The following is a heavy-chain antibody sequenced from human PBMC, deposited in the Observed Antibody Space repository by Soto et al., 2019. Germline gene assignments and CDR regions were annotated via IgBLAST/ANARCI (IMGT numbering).Heavy chain of an antibody. CDR2: VIPIFGTA. CDR3: AREEGGNYDFWSGYYTGWFAP. J-gene: IGHJ5*02. CDR1: GGTFSSYA. Sequence: QVQLVQSGAEVKKPGSSVKVSCKASGGTFSSYAISWVRQAPGQGLEWMGGVIPIFGTANYAQKFQGRVTITAAKSTSTAYMELSSLRSEDTAVYYCAREEGGNYDFWSGYYTGWFAPWGQGTLVTVSS. V-gene: IGHV1-69*06. D-gene: IGHD3-3*01.